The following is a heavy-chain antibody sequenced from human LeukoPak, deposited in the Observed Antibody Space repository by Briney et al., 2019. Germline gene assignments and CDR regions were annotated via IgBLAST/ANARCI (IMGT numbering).Heavy chain of an antibody. CDR1: GGSIGSSTYY. J-gene: IGHJ4*02. Sequence: PSETLSLTCTVSGGSIGSSTYYWGWIRQPPGQGLEWIGSIYYSGNTYYNPSLKSRVTISVDTSKNQFSLRLNSMTAADTSVYYCARQAYCSSTSCYKLDQWGQGTLVTVSS. D-gene: IGHD2-2*02. V-gene: IGHV4-39*01. CDR2: IYYSGNT. CDR3: ARQAYCSSTSCYKLDQ.